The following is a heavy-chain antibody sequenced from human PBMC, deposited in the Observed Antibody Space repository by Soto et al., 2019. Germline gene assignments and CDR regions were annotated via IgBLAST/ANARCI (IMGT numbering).Heavy chain of an antibody. D-gene: IGHD3-3*01. CDR3: GGGGGVGVAGSAAFDM. J-gene: IGHJ3*02. Sequence: QLHLVQSGAVVKKPGASVTVSCSASGYPVTAYYMHWVRQAPGRGLEWMGGINPATGAAKYTQTFQGRVTMTRDPFPSTVFMELGGLTSEDPAVFYWGGGGGVGVAGSAAFDMWGQGTLVTVSS. CDR2: INPATGAA. V-gene: IGHV1-2*02. CDR1: GYPVTAYY.